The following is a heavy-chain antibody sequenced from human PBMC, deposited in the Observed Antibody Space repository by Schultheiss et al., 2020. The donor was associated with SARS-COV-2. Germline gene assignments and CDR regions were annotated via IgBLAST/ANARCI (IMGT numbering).Heavy chain of an antibody. Sequence: SQTLSLTCTVSGASISSFYWSWIRQTPGKGLEWIGYIYYSVNTWYNPSLKSRVTISGDTSKNQFSLKLGSVTAADTAVYFCARATRVESLFSVRGGSFDFWGRGALVNGSS. V-gene: IGHV4-59*01. CDR2: IYYSVNT. CDR3: ARATRVESLFSVRGGSFDF. CDR1: GASISSFY. D-gene: IGHD5-24*01. J-gene: IGHJ4*02.